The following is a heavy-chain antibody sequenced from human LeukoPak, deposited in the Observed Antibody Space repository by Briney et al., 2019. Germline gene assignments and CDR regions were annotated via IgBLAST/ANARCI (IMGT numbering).Heavy chain of an antibody. CDR2: IYPGDSDT. V-gene: IGHV5-51*01. CDR1: GNSFTSYW. D-gene: IGHD6-13*01. CDR3: ARRYSSSLFDY. Sequence: GESLKISCMGSGNSFTSYWIGWVCQMPGKGLEWMGIIYPGDSDTRYSPSFQGQVTISADKSISTAYLQWSSLKASDTAMYYCARRYSSSLFDYWGQGTLVTVSS. J-gene: IGHJ4*02.